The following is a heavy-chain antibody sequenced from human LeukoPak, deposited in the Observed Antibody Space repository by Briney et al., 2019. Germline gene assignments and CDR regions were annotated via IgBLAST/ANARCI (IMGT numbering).Heavy chain of an antibody. D-gene: IGHD2-2*01. CDR3: ARVSVRCSSTSCYLASWFGP. V-gene: IGHV1-18*01. J-gene: IGHJ5*02. CDR2: ISAYNGNT. CDR1: GYTFTSYG. Sequence: GASVKVSCKASGYTFTSYGISWVRQAPGQGLEGMGWISAYNGNTNYAQKLQGRVTMTTDTSTSTAYMELRSLRSDDTAVYYCARVSVRCSSTSCYLASWFGPWGQGTLVTVSS.